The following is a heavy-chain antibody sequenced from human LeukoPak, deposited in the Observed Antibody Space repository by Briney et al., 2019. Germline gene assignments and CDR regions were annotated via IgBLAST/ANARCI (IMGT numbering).Heavy chain of an antibody. CDR1: RYTFTSYD. CDR3: ARGDYDFWSGYREGRAFDM. J-gene: IGHJ3*02. D-gene: IGHD3-3*01. CDR2: MNPNSGTT. Sequence: ASVKVSCKASRYTFTSYDINWARPATGQGREWIGWMNPNSGTTGYAQKFQGRVTITRNTSISTAYMELSSLRSEDTAVYYCARGDYDFWSGYREGRAFDMWGQGTMVTVSS. V-gene: IGHV1-8*03.